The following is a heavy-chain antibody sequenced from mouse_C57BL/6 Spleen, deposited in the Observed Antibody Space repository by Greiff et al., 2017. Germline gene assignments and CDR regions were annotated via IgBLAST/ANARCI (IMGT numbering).Heavy chain of an antibody. J-gene: IGHJ1*03. Sequence: QVQLQQPGAELVMPGASVKLSCKASGYTFTSYWMHWVKQRPGQGLEWIGEIDPSDSYTNYNQKFKGKSTLTVDKSSSTAYMQLSSLTSEDSAVYYCARGGGGVYWYFDVWGTGTTVTVSS. CDR2: IDPSDSYT. CDR1: GYTFTSYW. CDR3: ARGGGGVYWYFDV. V-gene: IGHV1-69*01.